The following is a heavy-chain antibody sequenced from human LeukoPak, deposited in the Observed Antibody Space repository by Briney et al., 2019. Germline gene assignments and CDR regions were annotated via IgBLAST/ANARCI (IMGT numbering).Heavy chain of an antibody. Sequence: SQTLSLTCAISGDGVSSNSAAWSWIRQSPSRGLEWLGRTYYRSKWYNDYAVSVKSRITISPDTSKNQFSLQLNSVTPEDTAVYYCARAGATFDYWGQGTLVTVSS. CDR1: GDGVSSNSAA. V-gene: IGHV6-1*01. J-gene: IGHJ4*02. CDR3: ARAGATFDY. D-gene: IGHD4-17*01. CDR2: TYYRSKWYN.